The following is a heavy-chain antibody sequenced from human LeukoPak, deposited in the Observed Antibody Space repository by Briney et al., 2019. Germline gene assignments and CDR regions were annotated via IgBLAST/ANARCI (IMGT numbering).Heavy chain of an antibody. D-gene: IGHD6-13*01. CDR2: LIPTFGST. Sequence: SVKVSCKASGGTHSRYGINWVRQAPGQGLEWMGRLIPTFGSTNYAQEFQGRVTITTDESTTTAYMEVSSLTSEDTAVYYCAGETLAPSGVKYFHHWGQGTLVTVSS. CDR3: AGETLAPSGVKYFHH. CDR1: GGTHSRYG. J-gene: IGHJ1*01. V-gene: IGHV1-69*05.